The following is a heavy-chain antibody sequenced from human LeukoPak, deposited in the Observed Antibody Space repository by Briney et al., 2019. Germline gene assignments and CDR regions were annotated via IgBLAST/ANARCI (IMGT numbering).Heavy chain of an antibody. D-gene: IGHD6-6*01. CDR3: ARQGFIAARPAAFDI. J-gene: IGHJ3*02. CDR2: IYPGDSDT. V-gene: IGHV5-51*01. CDR1: GYSFTSYW. Sequence: GESLKISCKGSGYSFTSYWIGWVRQMPGKGLEWMGIIYPGDSDTRYSPSFQGQVTISADKSISTAYLQWSSLKASDTAMYYCARQGFIAARPAAFDIWGQGTMVTVSS.